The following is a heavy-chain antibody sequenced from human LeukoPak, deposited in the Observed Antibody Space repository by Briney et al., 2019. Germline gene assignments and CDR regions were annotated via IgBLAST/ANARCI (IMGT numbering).Heavy chain of an antibody. CDR2: IYHSGST. J-gene: IGHJ6*02. CDR1: GGSISSGGCS. V-gene: IGHV4-30-2*01. Sequence: SETLSLTCAVSGGSISSGGCSWSWIRQPPGKGLEWIGYIYHSGSTYYNPSLKSRVTISVDRSKNQFSLKLSSVTAADTAVYYCARGSDFWSGYYTGYYYYGMDVWGQGTTVTVSS. CDR3: ARGSDFWSGYYTGYYYYGMDV. D-gene: IGHD3-3*01.